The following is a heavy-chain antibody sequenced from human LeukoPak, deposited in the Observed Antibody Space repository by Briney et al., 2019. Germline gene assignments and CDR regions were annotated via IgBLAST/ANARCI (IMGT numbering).Heavy chain of an antibody. Sequence: SETLSLTCAVYGGSFSGYYWSWIRQPPGKGLEWIGEINHSGSTNYNPSLKSRVTISVDTSKNQFSLKLSSVTAADTAVYYCARSLRHCTNGVCYAALFDYWGQGTLVTVSS. CDR2: INHSGST. D-gene: IGHD2-8*01. CDR3: ARSLRHCTNGVCYAALFDY. V-gene: IGHV4-34*01. J-gene: IGHJ4*02. CDR1: GGSFSGYY.